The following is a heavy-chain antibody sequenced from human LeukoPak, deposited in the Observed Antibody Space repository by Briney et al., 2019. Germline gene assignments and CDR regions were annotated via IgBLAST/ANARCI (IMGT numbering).Heavy chain of an antibody. CDR1: GFTFSSYW. CDR2: IKYDGSQT. D-gene: IGHD2-8*01. J-gene: IGHJ4*02. CDR3: ARLKGDVTKFDC. Sequence: AVSLRLSCVGSGFTFSSYWMAWVRQAPGKGLAWVATIKYDGSQTYYVDSVKGRFTISRDDAKNSLFLQMSSLRVEDTAVYYCARLKGDVTKFDCWGQGTLVTVSS. V-gene: IGHV3-7*01.